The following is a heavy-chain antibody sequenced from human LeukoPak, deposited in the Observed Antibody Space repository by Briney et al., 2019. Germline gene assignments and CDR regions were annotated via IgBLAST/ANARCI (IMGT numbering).Heavy chain of an antibody. CDR2: ISYDGSNK. V-gene: IGHV3-30-3*02. D-gene: IGHD4-17*01. Sequence: GGSLRLSCAASGFTFSSYAMHWVRQAPGKGLEWVAVISYDGSNKYYADSVKGRFTISRDNSENTLYLQMNSLRVEDTAVYYCAKRPTLTTVDYWGQGTLVTVSS. J-gene: IGHJ4*02. CDR1: GFTFSSYA. CDR3: AKRPTLTTVDY.